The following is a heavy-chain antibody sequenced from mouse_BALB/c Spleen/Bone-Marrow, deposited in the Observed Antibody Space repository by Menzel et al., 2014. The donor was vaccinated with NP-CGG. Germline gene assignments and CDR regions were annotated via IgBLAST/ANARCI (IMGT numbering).Heavy chain of an antibody. CDR1: GFTFSDFY. D-gene: IGHD2-10*02. J-gene: IGHJ3*01. V-gene: IGHV7-1*02. Sequence: EVKLVESGGGLVQPGDSLRLSCAPSGFTFSDFYMEWVRQPPGKRLEWIAASRNKAKHYTTEYSASVKGRFIVSRDTSQSILYLQMNALRAEDTATYYCARDVGYGNYFVYWGQGTLVTVSA. CDR3: ARDVGYGNYFVY. CDR2: SRNKAKHYTT.